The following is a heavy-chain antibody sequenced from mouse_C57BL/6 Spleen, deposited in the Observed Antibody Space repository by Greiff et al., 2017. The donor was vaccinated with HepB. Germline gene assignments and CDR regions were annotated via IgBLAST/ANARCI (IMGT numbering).Heavy chain of an antibody. J-gene: IGHJ4*01. V-gene: IGHV1-81*01. CDR1: GYTFTSYG. Sequence: QVQLQQSGAELARPGASVKLSCKASGYTFTSYGISWVKQRTGQGLEWIGEIYPRSGNTYYNEKFKGKATLTADKSSSTAYMELRSLTSEDSAVYFCAREDTTVVAKYYYAMDYWGQGTSVTVSS. D-gene: IGHD1-1*01. CDR2: IYPRSGNT. CDR3: AREDTTVVAKYYYAMDY.